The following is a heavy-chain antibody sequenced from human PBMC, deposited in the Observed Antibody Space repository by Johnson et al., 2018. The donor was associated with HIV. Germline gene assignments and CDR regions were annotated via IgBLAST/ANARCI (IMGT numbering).Heavy chain of an antibody. CDR1: GFTVGTKY. CDR2: IYSGGST. CDR3: ARVAPAHDAFDI. Sequence: VQLVESGGGLVQPGGSLRLSCVASGFTVGTKYMSWIRQAPGKGLEWVSVIYSGGSTYYADSVKGRFTISRDNSKNTLYLQMNSLRAEDTAVYYCARVAPAHDAFDIWGQGTMVTVSS. V-gene: IGHV3-66*01. J-gene: IGHJ3*02. D-gene: IGHD2-2*01.